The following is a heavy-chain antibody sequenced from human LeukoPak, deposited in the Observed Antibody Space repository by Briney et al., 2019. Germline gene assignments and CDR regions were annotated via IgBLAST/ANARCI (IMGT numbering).Heavy chain of an antibody. CDR3: ARDLSAYYYDTSGYSLHWYLDL. J-gene: IGHJ2*01. Sequence: PGGSLRLSCAASGFTFSSYWMSWVRQAPGKGLEWVANIKQDGSEKYYVDSVKGRFTISRDNAKNSLYLRMNSLRAEDTAVYYCARDLSAYYYDTSGYSLHWYLDLWGRGTLVTVSS. CDR2: IKQDGSEK. CDR1: GFTFSSYW. V-gene: IGHV3-7*01. D-gene: IGHD3-22*01.